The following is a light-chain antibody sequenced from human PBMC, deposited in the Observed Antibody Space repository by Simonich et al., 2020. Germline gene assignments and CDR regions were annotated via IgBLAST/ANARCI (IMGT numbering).Light chain of an antibody. Sequence: QSALTQPASVSGSPGQSITISCTGTSRDVGGYNYVSWYQHHPGKAPKLMIDEGSKRPSVVSNRFSGSKSGNTASLTISGLQAEDEADYYCCSYAGSSTVVFGGGTKLTVL. CDR2: EGS. J-gene: IGLJ2*01. V-gene: IGLV2-23*01. CDR3: CSYAGSSTVV. CDR1: SRDVGGYNY.